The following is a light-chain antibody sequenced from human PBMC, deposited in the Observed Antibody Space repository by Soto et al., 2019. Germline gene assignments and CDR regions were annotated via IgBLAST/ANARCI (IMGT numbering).Light chain of an antibody. CDR2: KAS. Sequence: DIQMTQSPSTLSAFVGDRVTITCRASQSISNWLAWYQQKPGKAPKLLIYKASSLESGVPSRFSGSGSETEFTLTISSLFPDDFATYYCQQYNRYWTFGQGTKVDIK. CDR1: QSISNW. V-gene: IGKV1-5*03. J-gene: IGKJ1*01. CDR3: QQYNRYWT.